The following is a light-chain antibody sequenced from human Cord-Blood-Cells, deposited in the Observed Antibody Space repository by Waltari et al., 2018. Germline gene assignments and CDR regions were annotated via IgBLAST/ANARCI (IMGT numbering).Light chain of an antibody. V-gene: IGLV2-23*03. CDR3: CSYAGSNTFVV. CDR2: EGS. J-gene: IGLJ2*01. Sequence: QSALTQPASVSGSPGQSITISCTGTSSDVGSYNLVSWYQQHPGKAPKLMIYEGSKRPLGVSNRFSGSKSGNTASLTISGLQAEDEADYYCCSYAGSNTFVVFGGGTKLTVL. CDR1: SSDVGSYNL.